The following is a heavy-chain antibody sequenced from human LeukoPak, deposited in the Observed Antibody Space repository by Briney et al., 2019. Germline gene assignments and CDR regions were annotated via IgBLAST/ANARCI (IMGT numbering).Heavy chain of an antibody. Sequence: GGSLRLSCAASGFTFSSYGTHWVRQAPGKGLGWVAVIWYDGSNKYYADSVKGRFTISRDNSKNTLYLQMNSLRAEDTAVYYCAKEFQRSFQHWGQGTLVTVSS. CDR1: GFTFSSYG. CDR2: IWYDGSNK. V-gene: IGHV3-33*06. D-gene: IGHD1-1*01. CDR3: AKEFQRSFQH. J-gene: IGHJ1*01.